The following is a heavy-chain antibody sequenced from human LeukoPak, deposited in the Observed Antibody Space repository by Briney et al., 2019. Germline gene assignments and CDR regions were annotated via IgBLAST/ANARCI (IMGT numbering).Heavy chain of an antibody. D-gene: IGHD3-10*01. J-gene: IGHJ3*02. CDR3: AVFRDYYGSGSYDAFDI. V-gene: IGHV3-7*01. CDR2: IKQDGSEK. CDR1: GFTFSNYW. Sequence: PGGSLRLSCAVSGFTFSNYWMSWVRQAPGKGLEWVANIKQDGSEKYYVDSVKGRFTISRDNAKNSLYLQMNSLRAEDTAVYYCAVFRDYYGSGSYDAFDIWGQGTMVTVSS.